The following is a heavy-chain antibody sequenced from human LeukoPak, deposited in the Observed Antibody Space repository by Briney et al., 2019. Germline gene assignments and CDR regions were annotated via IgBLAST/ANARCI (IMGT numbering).Heavy chain of an antibody. CDR1: GYSFTNYR. V-gene: IGHV5-51*01. Sequence: GESLKISCKGSGYSFTNYRIGWVRQMPGKGLEWMGVIYPGDSDTIYSPSFQGQVTISADKSIITAYLQWSSLKASDTAMYYCARRLMYYYDSSGYDVAFDIWGQGTMVTVSS. J-gene: IGHJ3*02. D-gene: IGHD3-22*01. CDR2: IYPGDSDT. CDR3: ARRLMYYYDSSGYDVAFDI.